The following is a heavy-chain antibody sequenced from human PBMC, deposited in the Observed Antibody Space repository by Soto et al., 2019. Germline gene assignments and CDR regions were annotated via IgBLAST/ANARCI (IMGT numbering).Heavy chain of an antibody. CDR1: GYTFSSHG. CDR2: ISAYNGNT. V-gene: IGHV1-18*04. Sequence: QVQLVQSGAEVKKPGASVKVSCTASGYTFSSHGISWVRQAPGQGLEWMGWISAYNGNTNYAQKLQGRVTMTTDTSTSTAYMELRSLRSDDTALYDCARTIGRTNYFDYCGQGTLVTVSS. CDR3: ARTIGRTNYFDY. J-gene: IGHJ4*02. D-gene: IGHD2-15*01.